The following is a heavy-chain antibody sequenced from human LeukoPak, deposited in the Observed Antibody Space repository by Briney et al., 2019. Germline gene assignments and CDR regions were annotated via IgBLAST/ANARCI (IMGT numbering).Heavy chain of an antibody. CDR3: ARVGPYSSGWSGAFDI. D-gene: IGHD6-19*01. V-gene: IGHV1-2*02. CDR2: VNPNNGAT. CDR1: GYSFTSYY. Sequence: GASVKVSCRTSGYSFTSYYLHWVRQAPGQGLEWMGWVNPNNGATNYAQKFQGRVTMTRDTSISTAYMELSRLRSDDTAVYYCARVGPYSSGWSGAFDIWGQGTMVTVSS. J-gene: IGHJ3*02.